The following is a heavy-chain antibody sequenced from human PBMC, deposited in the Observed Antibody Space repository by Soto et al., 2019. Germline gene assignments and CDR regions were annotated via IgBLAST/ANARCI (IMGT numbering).Heavy chain of an antibody. CDR1: GYTFTSHA. J-gene: IGHJ4*02. D-gene: IGHD3-22*01. CDR2: INAGNGNT. CDR3: ARDIFGYYYDSSGYYYDY. V-gene: IGHV1-3*01. Sequence: ASVKVSCKASGYTFTSHAMHWVRQAPGQRLEWMGWINAGNGNTKYSQKFQGRVTITRDTSASTAYMELSSLRSEDTAVYYCARDIFGYYYDSSGYYYDYWGQGTLVTVS.